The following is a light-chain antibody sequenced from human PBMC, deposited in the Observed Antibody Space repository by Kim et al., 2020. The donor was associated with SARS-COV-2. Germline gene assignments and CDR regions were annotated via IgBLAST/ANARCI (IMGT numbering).Light chain of an antibody. CDR2: ATS. Sequence: LCPGGRATVSCRASQTVNSKSLGWYQQRPGQAPRVLIYATSSRAVDIPDRFGGSGSGTDFTLTISRVEPEDFAVYYCQQFASSPYTFGQGTKLEI. V-gene: IGKV3-20*01. CDR1: QTVNSKS. J-gene: IGKJ2*01. CDR3: QQFASSPYT.